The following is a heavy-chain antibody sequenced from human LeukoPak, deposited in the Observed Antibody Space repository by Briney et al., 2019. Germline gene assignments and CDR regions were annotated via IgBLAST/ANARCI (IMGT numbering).Heavy chain of an antibody. V-gene: IGHV3-23*01. CDR1: GFTFSSYA. J-gene: IGHJ4*02. CDR3: AKGTVVVVAATGSGYFDY. CDR2: ISGSGGST. Sequence: GGSLRLSCAASGFTFSSYAMSWVRQAPGKGLEWVSAISGSGGSTYYADSVKGRFTISRDNSKNTLYLQMNSLRAEDTAVYYCAKGTVVVVAATGSGYFDYWGQGTLVTFS. D-gene: IGHD2-15*01.